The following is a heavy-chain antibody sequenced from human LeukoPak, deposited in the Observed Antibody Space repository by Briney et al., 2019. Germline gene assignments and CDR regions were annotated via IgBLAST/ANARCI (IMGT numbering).Heavy chain of an antibody. Sequence: GGSLRLSCAASGFTFTSYVMSWVRQAPGKGLEWVASVGGGGDYTYYSDSVKGRFTISRDNSENTVYLLMKSLRAEDTAVYYCVRRTASDFWGQGALVTVSS. D-gene: IGHD2-21*02. CDR3: VRRTASDF. CDR2: VGGGGDYT. V-gene: IGHV3-23*01. J-gene: IGHJ4*02. CDR1: GFTFTSYV.